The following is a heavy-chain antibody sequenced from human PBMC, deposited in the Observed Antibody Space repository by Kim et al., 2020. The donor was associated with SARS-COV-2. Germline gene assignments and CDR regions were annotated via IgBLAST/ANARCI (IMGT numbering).Heavy chain of an antibody. V-gene: IGHV5-51*01. CDR1: GYSFTSYW. CDR2: IYPGDSDT. Sequence: GESLKISCKGSGYSFTSYWIGWVRQMPGKGLEWMGIIYPGDSDTRYSPSFQGQVTISADKSISTAYLQWSSLKASDTAMYYCARLSYDAGYHSGGGGNYYYYYGMDVWGQGTTVTVSS. D-gene: IGHD5-12*01. J-gene: IGHJ6*02. CDR3: ARLSYDAGYHSGGGGNYYYYYGMDV.